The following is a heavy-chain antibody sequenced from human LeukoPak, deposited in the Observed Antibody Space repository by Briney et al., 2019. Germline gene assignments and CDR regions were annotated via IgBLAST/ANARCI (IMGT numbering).Heavy chain of an antibody. CDR3: ARSRSGYSYDHAAFDI. D-gene: IGHD5-18*01. J-gene: IGHJ3*02. Sequence: SETLSLTCTVSGGSISSGDYYWSWIRQPPGKGLEWIGYIYYSGSTYYNPSLKSRVTISVDTSRNQFSLKLSSVTAADTAVYYCARSRSGYSYDHAAFDIWGQGTMVTVSS. CDR2: IYYSGST. CDR1: GGSISSGDYY. V-gene: IGHV4-30-4*02.